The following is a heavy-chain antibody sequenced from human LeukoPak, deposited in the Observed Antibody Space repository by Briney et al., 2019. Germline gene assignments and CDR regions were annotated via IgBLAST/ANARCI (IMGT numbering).Heavy chain of an antibody. CDR3: VRESRVGNWFDP. D-gene: IGHD2-15*01. CDR2: INPDNGGT. V-gene: IGHV1-2*02. Sequence: ASVKVTCKASGYSFSVYYIHWLRQGPGQGLELMGWINPDNGGTNYAQNFQGRVTMSTDTSISTVYMDLSRLTSDDTAVFYCVRESRVGNWFDPWGQGSQVIVSS. CDR1: GYSFSVYY. J-gene: IGHJ5*02.